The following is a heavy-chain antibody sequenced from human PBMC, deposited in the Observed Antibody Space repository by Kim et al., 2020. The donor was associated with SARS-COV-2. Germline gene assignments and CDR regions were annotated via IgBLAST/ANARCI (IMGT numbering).Heavy chain of an antibody. Sequence: FQGRVTVTADKSTSTAYMELSSLRSEDTAVYYCARTDYYGSGSYPYGMDVWGQGTTVTVSS. CDR3: ARTDYYGSGSYPYGMDV. V-gene: IGHV1-69*02. J-gene: IGHJ6*02. D-gene: IGHD3-10*01.